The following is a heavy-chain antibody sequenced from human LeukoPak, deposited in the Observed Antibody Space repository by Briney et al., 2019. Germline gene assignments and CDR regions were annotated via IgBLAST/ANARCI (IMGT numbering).Heavy chain of an antibody. CDR1: GYTFTSYD. J-gene: IGHJ4*02. CDR3: ARGGFGSGSHFDY. V-gene: IGHV1-8*01. CDR2: MNPNSGDT. D-gene: IGHD3-10*01. Sequence: ASVKVCCKASGYTFTSYDINWVRQATGQGLEWIGWMNPNSGDTGYVQKFQGRVTMTRSTSISTAYMELTSLRSEDTAIYYCARGGFGSGSHFDYWGQGTLVTVSS.